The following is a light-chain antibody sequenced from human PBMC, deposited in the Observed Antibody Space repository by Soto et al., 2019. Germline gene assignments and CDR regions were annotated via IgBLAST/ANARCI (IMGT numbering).Light chain of an antibody. CDR2: DAS. V-gene: IGKV3-20*01. CDR3: QQYASSPRT. CDR1: QSVSGSY. J-gene: IGKJ1*01. Sequence: EILLTQSPVTLSLSPGERATLSCRASQSVSGSYLAWYQQKPGQAPRLLIYDASSRATGIPDRFSGSGSGTDFTLTISRLEPEDFAVYYCQQYASSPRTFGQGTKVDIK.